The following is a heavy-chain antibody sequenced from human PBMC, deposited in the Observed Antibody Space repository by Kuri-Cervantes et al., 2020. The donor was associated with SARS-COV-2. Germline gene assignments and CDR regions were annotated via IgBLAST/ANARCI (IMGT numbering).Heavy chain of an antibody. CDR1: GGSFSGYY. CDR2: INHSGST. J-gene: IGHJ4*02. V-gene: IGHV4-34*01. Sequence: SETLSLTCAVYGGSFSGYYWSWIRQPPGKGLEWIGEINHSGSTNYNPSLKSRVTISVDTSKNQFSLRLTSVTAADTAMYYCARPAFGGIIGYLPHWGQGTLVTVSS. D-gene: IGHD3-16*02. CDR3: ARPAFGGIIGYLPH.